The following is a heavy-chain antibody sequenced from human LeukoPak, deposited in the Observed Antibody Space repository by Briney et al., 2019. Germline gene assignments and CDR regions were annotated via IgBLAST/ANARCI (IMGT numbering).Heavy chain of an antibody. CDR3: AKDRPNYYESNGHYYRLNGDY. CDR1: GFTFNNYA. D-gene: IGHD3-22*01. CDR2: ISSSGDIT. Sequence: PGGSLRLSCAASGFTFNNYAMSWVRQAPGKGLEWVSAISSSGDITFYADSVKGRFTISRDNSRSTLYLQMNSLRAEDAAVYYCAKDRPNYYESNGHYYRLNGDYWGQGTLVTVSS. V-gene: IGHV3-23*01. J-gene: IGHJ4*02.